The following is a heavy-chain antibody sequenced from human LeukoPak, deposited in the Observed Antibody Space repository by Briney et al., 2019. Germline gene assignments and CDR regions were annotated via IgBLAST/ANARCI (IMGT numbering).Heavy chain of an antibody. CDR1: GGSFSSYS. V-gene: IGHV4-34*01. D-gene: IGHD3-10*01. J-gene: IGHJ2*01. Sequence: NSSETLSLTCALYGGSFSSYSWSWTWIRQTPEKGLEWIGEIIEKGNANYNPSLKSRVTIDLDTSKNQFSLKLTSMTAADTAMYYCARGYYPPRWYFDLWGHGTLVTVSS. CDR3: ARGYYPPRWYFDL. CDR2: IIEKGNA.